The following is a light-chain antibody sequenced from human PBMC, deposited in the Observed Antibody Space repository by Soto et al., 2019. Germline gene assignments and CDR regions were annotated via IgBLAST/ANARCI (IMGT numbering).Light chain of an antibody. J-gene: IGLJ2*01. CDR3: QSFDSSLSGSV. CDR1: SSNIGAGYD. Sequence: QSVLTQPPSVSGAPGQRVTISCTGSSSNIGAGYDVHWYQQLPGTAPKLLIYGNINRSSGVPDRFSASKSGTSASLAITGLQAEDEADYYCQSFDSSLSGSVFGGGTKLTVL. CDR2: GNI. V-gene: IGLV1-40*01.